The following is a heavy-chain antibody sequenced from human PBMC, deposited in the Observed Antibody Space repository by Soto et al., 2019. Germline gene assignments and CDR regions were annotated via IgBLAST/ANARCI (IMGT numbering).Heavy chain of an antibody. CDR2: INHSGST. CDR3: ARRDSSGWYYY. CDR1: GGSFSGYY. Sequence: QVQLQQWGAGLLKPSETLSLTCAVYGGSFSGYYWSWIRQPPGKGLEWIGEINHSGSTNYNPSLKSRDTISVDTSKHHFSLKLSSVTAADTAVYYCARRDSSGWYYYWGQGTLVTVSS. J-gene: IGHJ4*02. D-gene: IGHD6-19*01. V-gene: IGHV4-34*01.